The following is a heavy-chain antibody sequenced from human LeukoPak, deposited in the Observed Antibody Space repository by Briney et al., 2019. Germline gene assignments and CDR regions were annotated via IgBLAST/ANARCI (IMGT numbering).Heavy chain of an antibody. CDR3: ATSADSSGND. V-gene: IGHV3-7*03. CDR1: GFTFSIYW. J-gene: IGHJ4*02. CDR2: IKGDGSYK. D-gene: IGHD3-22*01. Sequence: GGSLRLSCAASGFTFSIYWMSWVRQAPGKGLEWVANIKGDGSYKYYVDSVKGRFTISRDNAKSSVYLQMNTLRAEDTAVYYCATSADSSGNDWGQGTLVTVSS.